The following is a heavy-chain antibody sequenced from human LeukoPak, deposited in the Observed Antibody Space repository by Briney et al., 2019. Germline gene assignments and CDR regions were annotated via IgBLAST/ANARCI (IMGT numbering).Heavy chain of an antibody. CDR2: NNGDGSTT. D-gene: IGHD2-15*01. CDR1: GFTVGSSY. J-gene: IGHJ5*02. Sequence: PGGSLRLSCAASGFTVGSSYMNWVRQAPGKGLMYISRNNGDGSTTNYADVVKGRFTMSRDNVKNTLYLQMNSLRVEDTAVYYCARDPRNVGLAPWGQGTLVTVSS. CDR3: ARDPRNVGLAP. V-gene: IGHV3-74*01.